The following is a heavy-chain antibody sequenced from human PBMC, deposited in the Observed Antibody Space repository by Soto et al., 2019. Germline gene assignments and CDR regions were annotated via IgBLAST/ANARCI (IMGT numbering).Heavy chain of an antibody. CDR3: ARQGFGQLHGLVDV. J-gene: IGHJ6*02. CDR2: IHHSGST. V-gene: IGHV4-59*08. Sequence: QVQLQESGPGLVKPSETLSLTCSVSGGSITSHYCSWFRQPPGKGLEWIGYIHHSGSTSYNPSLKSPVTMSVDTSKNQFSLKVSSVTAADTSLYYCARQGFGQLHGLVDVWGPGTTVTVSS. CDR1: GGSITSHY. D-gene: IGHD3-10*01.